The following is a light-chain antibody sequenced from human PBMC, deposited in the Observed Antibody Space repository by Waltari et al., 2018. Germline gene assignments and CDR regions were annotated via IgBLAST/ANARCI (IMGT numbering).Light chain of an antibody. CDR1: QRVSKY. CDR3: QNHERLPAT. CDR2: AAS. V-gene: IGKV3-20*01. Sequence: EVVLTQSPGTLSLSPGERATLSCRASQRVSKYLAWYQQRPGQAPRLLIYAASTRATGVPDRFSGSGFGTEFSLTISRLEPEDIAVYFCQNHERLPATFGQGTRVEIK. J-gene: IGKJ1*01.